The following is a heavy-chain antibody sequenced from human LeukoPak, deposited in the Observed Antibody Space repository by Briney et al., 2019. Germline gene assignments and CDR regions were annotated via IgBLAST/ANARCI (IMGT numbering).Heavy chain of an antibody. V-gene: IGHV3-7*01. D-gene: IGHD5-18*01. CDR3: TRGDTAMILTYYYGIDV. CDR1: GFTFSSYW. CDR2: IKQDGSEK. Sequence: GGSLRLSCAASGFTFSSYWMSWVRQAPGKGLEWVANIKQDGSEKYYVDSVKGRFTISRDNAKNSLFLQMNSLRAEDTAVYYCTRGDTAMILTYYYGIDVWGQGTTVTVPS. J-gene: IGHJ6*02.